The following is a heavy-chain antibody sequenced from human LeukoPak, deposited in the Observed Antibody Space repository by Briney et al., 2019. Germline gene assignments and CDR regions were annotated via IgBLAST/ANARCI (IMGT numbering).Heavy chain of an antibody. D-gene: IGHD1-20*01. CDR1: GFTFSTNS. CDR2: ISSSSSTI. J-gene: IGHJ6*03. Sequence: GGSLRLSCAASGFTFSTNSMNWVSQAPGKGMEWVSYISSSSSTIYYADSVKGRFTISRDNAKNSLYLQMNSLRAEDTAVYYCARVLTYYYYMDVWGKGTTVTVSS. CDR3: ARVLTYYYYMDV. V-gene: IGHV3-48*04.